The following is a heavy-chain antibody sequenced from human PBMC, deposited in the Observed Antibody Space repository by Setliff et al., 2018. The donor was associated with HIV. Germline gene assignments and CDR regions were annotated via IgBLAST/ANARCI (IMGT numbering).Heavy chain of an antibody. J-gene: IGHJ5*02. D-gene: IGHD3-3*01. Sequence: SETLSLTCTVSGSSIRSFYWAWIRQSPGKGLEWLGSVFYSGSTYDNPPLKSRVTISVDTSKNQFSLRLTSVTAADTATYYCARLSEKTYYNFWTGSAPGWFDPWGQGSLVTVSS. CDR1: GSSIRSFY. CDR3: ARLSEKTYYNFWTGSAPGWFDP. CDR2: VFYSGST. V-gene: IGHV4-39*01.